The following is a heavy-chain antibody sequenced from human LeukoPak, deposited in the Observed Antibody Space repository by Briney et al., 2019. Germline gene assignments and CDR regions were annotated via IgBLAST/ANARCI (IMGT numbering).Heavy chain of an antibody. Sequence: GGSLRLSCAASGFTFDDYAMHWVRQAPGKGLEWVSGISWNSGSIGYADSVKGRFTISRDNAKNSLYLQMNSLRAEDTALYYCVKGGFPRSGHNWFDPWGQGTLVTVSS. CDR2: ISWNSGSI. V-gene: IGHV3-9*01. CDR1: GFTFDDYA. J-gene: IGHJ5*02. CDR3: VKGGFPRSGHNWFDP.